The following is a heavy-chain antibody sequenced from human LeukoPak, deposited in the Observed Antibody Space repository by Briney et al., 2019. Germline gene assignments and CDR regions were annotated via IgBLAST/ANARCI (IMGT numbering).Heavy chain of an antibody. J-gene: IGHJ4*02. V-gene: IGHV3-33*06. Sequence: GGSLRLSCAASGFTFSSYGMHWVRQAPGKGLEWVAVIWYDRSNKYYADSVKGRFTISRDNSKNTLYLQMNSLGAEDTAVYYCAKSARRIAVAGPVDYWGQGTLVTVSS. D-gene: IGHD6-19*01. CDR1: GFTFSSYG. CDR3: AKSARRIAVAGPVDY. CDR2: IWYDRSNK.